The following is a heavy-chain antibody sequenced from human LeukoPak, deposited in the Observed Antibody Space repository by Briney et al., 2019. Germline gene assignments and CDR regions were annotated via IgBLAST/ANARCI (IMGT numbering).Heavy chain of an antibody. CDR1: GGTFSSYA. CDR2: ISAYNGNT. J-gene: IGHJ5*02. V-gene: IGHV1-18*01. CDR3: ARTDDDFWSGYYWFDP. Sequence: ASVKVSCKASGGTFSSYAISWVRQAPGQGLEWMGWISAYNGNTNYAQKLQGRVTMTTDTSTSTAYMELRSLRSDDTAVYYCARTDDDFWSGYYWFDPWGQGTLVTVSS. D-gene: IGHD3-3*01.